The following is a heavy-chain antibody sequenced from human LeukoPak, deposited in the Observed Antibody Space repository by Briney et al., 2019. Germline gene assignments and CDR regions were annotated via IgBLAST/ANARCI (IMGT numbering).Heavy chain of an antibody. J-gene: IGHJ4*02. CDR2: LYDSGST. D-gene: IGHD6-13*01. V-gene: IGHV4-59*08. CDR1: GASISSYY. Sequence: PSETLSLTCTVSGASISSYYWSWIRQPPGKGVEWIGFLYDSGSTNYNPSLKSRVTISVDTSKNQFSLNLSSVTAADTAVYYCAKHGGSWTFDCWGQGTLVTVSS. CDR3: AKHGGSWTFDC.